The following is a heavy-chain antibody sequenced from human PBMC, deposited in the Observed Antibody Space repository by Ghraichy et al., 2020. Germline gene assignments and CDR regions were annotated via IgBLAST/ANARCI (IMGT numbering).Heavy chain of an antibody. V-gene: IGHV3-48*02. CDR3: AREPFRVDIVATTYYGIDV. CDR2: ISSSSSTI. D-gene: IGHD5-12*01. Sequence: GGSLRLSCAASGFTFSSYSMNWVRQAPGKGLEWVSYISSSSSTIYYADSVKGRFTISRDNAKNSLYLQMNSLRDEDTAVYYCAREPFRVDIVATTYYGIDVWGQGTTVTVSS. J-gene: IGHJ6*02. CDR1: GFTFSSYS.